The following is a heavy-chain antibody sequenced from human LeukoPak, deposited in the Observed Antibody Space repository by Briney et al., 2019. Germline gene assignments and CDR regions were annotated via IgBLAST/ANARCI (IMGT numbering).Heavy chain of an antibody. CDR1: GYSISSGYY. CDR3: ARQTVGLFDY. Sequence: PSETLSLTCAVSGYSISSGYYWGWIRQPPGKGLEWIGSIYHSGSTYYNPSLKSRVTISVDTSKNQSSLKLRSVTAADTAVYYCARQTVGLFDYWGQGTLVTVSS. J-gene: IGHJ4*02. V-gene: IGHV4-38-2*01. CDR2: IYHSGST.